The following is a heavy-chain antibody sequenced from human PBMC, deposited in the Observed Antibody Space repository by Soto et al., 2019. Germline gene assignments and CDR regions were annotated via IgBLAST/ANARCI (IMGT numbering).Heavy chain of an antibody. CDR1: GGSFSGYY. CDR3: ARGRVDYYGSGSYYNGFDY. Sequence: QVQLQQWGAGLLKPSETLSLTCAVYGGSFSGYYWSWIRQPPGKGLEWIGEINHSGSTNYNPSLKSRVTRSVDTSKNQCSQKLSSVTAADTAVYYCARGRVDYYGSGSYYNGFDYWGQGTLVTVSS. J-gene: IGHJ4*02. CDR2: INHSGST. D-gene: IGHD3-10*01. V-gene: IGHV4-34*01.